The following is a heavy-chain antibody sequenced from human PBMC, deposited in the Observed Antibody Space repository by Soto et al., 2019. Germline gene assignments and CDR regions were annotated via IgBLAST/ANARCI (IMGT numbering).Heavy chain of an antibody. V-gene: IGHV3-23*01. Sequence: PGGSLRLSCAASGFTFSSYAMSWVRQAPGKGLEWVSAISGSGGNTYYADSVKGRFTISRDNSKDTLYLQMNSLRAEDTAVYYCATAVAALSYYYYYGVDVWGQGTTVTVSS. CDR3: ATAVAALSYYYYYGVDV. J-gene: IGHJ6*02. CDR1: GFTFSSYA. CDR2: ISGSGGNT. D-gene: IGHD6-19*01.